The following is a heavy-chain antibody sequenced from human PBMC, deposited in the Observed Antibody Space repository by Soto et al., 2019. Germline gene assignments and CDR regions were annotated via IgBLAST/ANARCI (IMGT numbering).Heavy chain of an antibody. CDR2: IYYSGST. CDR3: ARLRADRENWFDP. CDR1: GGSISSYY. J-gene: IGHJ5*02. V-gene: IGHV4-59*08. Sequence: SETLSLTCTVSGGSISSYYWSWIRQPPGKGLEWIGYIYYSGSTNYNPSLKSRVTISVDTSKNQFSLKLSSVTAADTAVYYCARLRADRENWFDPWGQGTLVTVSS.